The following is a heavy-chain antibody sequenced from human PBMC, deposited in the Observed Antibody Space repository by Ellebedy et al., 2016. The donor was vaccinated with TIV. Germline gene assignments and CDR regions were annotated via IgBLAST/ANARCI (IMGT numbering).Heavy chain of an antibody. CDR1: GFTFSIAG. Sequence: GESLKISXAASGFTFSIAGMTWVRQAPGKGLEWVATIVNSGRETYSADPLKGRFTISRDNAMNSLYLQMDSLTVEDTAVYYCTRDGSEWSRDYWGQGTLVTVSS. V-gene: IGHV3-21*06. D-gene: IGHD2-8*01. CDR2: IVNSGRET. CDR3: TRDGSEWSRDY. J-gene: IGHJ4*02.